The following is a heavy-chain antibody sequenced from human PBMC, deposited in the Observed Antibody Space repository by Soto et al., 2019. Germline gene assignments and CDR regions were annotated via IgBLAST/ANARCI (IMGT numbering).Heavy chain of an antibody. CDR3: ARDGERWLHQTGYLFDY. J-gene: IGHJ4*02. D-gene: IGHD5-12*01. CDR2: IWYDGSNK. CDR1: GFTFSSYG. Sequence: QVQLVESGGGVVQPGRSLRLSCAASGFTFSSYGMHWVRQAPGKGLEWVAVIWYDGSNKYYADSVKGRFTISRDNSKNTLYLQMNSLRAEDTAVYYCARDGERWLHQTGYLFDYWGQGTLVTVSS. V-gene: IGHV3-33*01.